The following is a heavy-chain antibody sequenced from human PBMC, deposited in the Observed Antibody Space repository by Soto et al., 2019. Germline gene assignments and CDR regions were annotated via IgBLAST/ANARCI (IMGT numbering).Heavy chain of an antibody. V-gene: IGHV3-23*01. J-gene: IGHJ4*02. D-gene: IGHD2-15*01. CDR1: GFKFSSCA. CDR3: AKCSGGSCYQPLDY. CDR2: ISGSDGST. Sequence: GGSLRLSCTASGFKFSSCAMSWVRQAPGKGLEWVSTISGSDGSTYYADSVKARFTISRDNSKNTLYLQMNSLRAEDTAVYYCAKCSGGSCYQPLDYWGQGTLVTVSS.